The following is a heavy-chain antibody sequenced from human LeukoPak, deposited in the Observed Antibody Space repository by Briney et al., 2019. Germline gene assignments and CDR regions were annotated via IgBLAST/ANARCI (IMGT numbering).Heavy chain of an antibody. CDR1: GFTVSSNY. V-gene: IGHV3-66*01. CDR2: IYSGGST. J-gene: IGHJ1*01. CDR3: ARDPGEAAGTVHFQH. D-gene: IGHD6-13*01. Sequence: GGSLRLSCAASGFTVSSNYMSWVRQAPGKGLEWVSVIYSGGSTYYADSVKGRFTISRDNSKNTLYLQMNSLRAEDTAVYYCARDPGEAAGTVHFQHWGQGTLVTVSS.